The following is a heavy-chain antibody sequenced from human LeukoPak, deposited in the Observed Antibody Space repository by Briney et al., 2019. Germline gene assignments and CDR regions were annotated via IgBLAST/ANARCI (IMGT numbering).Heavy chain of an antibody. CDR3: ARIVVVTGYFQH. Sequence: SQTLSLTCTVSGGSISSGDYYWSWIRQPPGKGLEWIGYIYYSGSTYYNPSLKSRVTISVDTSKNQFSLKLSSVTAADTAVYHCARIVVVTGYFQHWGQGTLVTVSS. V-gene: IGHV4-30-4*01. CDR2: IYYSGST. D-gene: IGHD2-21*01. CDR1: GGSISSGDYY. J-gene: IGHJ1*01.